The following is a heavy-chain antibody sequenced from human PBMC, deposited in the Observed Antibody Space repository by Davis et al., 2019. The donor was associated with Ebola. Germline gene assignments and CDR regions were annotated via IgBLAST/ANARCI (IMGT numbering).Heavy chain of an antibody. D-gene: IGHD3-22*01. V-gene: IGHV1-69*13. CDR1: GGTFSSYA. Sequence: SVKVSCKASGGTFSSYAISWVRQAPGQGLEWMGGIIPIFGTANYAQKFQGRVTITADESTSTAYMELSSLRSEDTAVYYCARGPRYYYDSSGKYYYYYGMDVWGQGTTVTVSS. CDR3: ARGPRYYYDSSGKYYYYYGMDV. CDR2: IIPIFGTA. J-gene: IGHJ6*02.